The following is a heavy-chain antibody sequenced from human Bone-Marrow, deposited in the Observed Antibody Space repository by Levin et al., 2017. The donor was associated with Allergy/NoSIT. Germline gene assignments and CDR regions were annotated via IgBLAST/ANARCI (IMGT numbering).Heavy chain of an antibody. D-gene: IGHD3-16*01. CDR3: ASWAMFYYDGSDFDYFYYGMDV. V-gene: IGHV3-21*06. CDR2: ISGGSSRI. Sequence: GGSLRLSCAASGLSFSNYDMNWVRQAPGKGLEWVSSISGGSSRIYYADSVKGRFTISRDNAKNSLYLQMNSLRVEDTAVYYCASWAMFYYDGSDFDYFYYGMDVLGQGTTVTVSS. J-gene: IGHJ6*02. CDR1: GLSFSNYD.